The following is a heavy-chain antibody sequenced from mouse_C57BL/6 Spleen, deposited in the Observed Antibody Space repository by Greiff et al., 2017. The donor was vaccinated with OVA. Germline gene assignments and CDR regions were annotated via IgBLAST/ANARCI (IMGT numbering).Heavy chain of an antibody. CDR3: TLHYYGSAWFAY. CDR1: GFNIKDDY. CDR2: IDPENGDT. J-gene: IGHJ3*01. Sequence: EVQLQQSGAELVRPGASVKLSCTASGFNIKDDYMHWVKQRPEQGLEWIGWIDPENGDTEYASKFQGKATITADTSSNTAYLQLSSLTSEDTAVYYCTLHYYGSAWFAYWGQGTLVTVSA. V-gene: IGHV14-4*01. D-gene: IGHD1-1*01.